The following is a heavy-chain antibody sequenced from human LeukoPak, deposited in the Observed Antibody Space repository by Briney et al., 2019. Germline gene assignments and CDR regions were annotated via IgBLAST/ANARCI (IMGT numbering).Heavy chain of an antibody. D-gene: IGHD2-2*01. CDR2: IYYSGST. Sequence: SETLSLTCTVSGGFISSNDYYWSWIRQPPGKGVEWIGYIYYSGSTNYNASLKSRVTISVDTSKNQFSLKLSSVTAADTAVYYCARSIVVVPAAYNWFDPWGQGTLVTVSS. V-gene: IGHV4-30-4*01. CDR1: GGFISSNDYY. J-gene: IGHJ5*02. CDR3: ARSIVVVPAAYNWFDP.